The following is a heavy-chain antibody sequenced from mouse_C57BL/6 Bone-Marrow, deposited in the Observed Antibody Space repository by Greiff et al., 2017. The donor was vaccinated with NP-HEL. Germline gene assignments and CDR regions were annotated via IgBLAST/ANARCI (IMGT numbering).Heavy chain of an antibody. CDR1: GYTFTSYW. CDR2: IDPSDSYT. Sequence: QVQLQQPGAELVKPGASVKLSCKASGYTFTSYWMQWVKQRPGQGLEWIGEIDPSDSYTNYNQKFKGKATLTVDTCSSTAYMQLSSLTSEDSAVYYCAMGGYWGEGTMVTVSA. CDR3: AMGGY. V-gene: IGHV1-50*01. J-gene: IGHJ3*01.